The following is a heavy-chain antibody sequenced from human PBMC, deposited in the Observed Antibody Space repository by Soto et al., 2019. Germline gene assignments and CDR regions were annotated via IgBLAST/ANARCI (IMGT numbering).Heavy chain of an antibody. V-gene: IGHV1-18*01. CDR3: ARSGIAVAGTNYYYNGIDV. J-gene: IGHJ6*02. CDR1: GYTFTSYG. Sequence: ASVKVSCKASGYTFTSYGISWVRQAPGQGLEWMGWISAYNGNTNYAQKLQGRVTMTTDTSTSTAYMELRSLRSDDTAVYYCARSGIAVAGTNYYYNGIDVWGQGTTVTVSS. CDR2: ISAYNGNT. D-gene: IGHD6-19*01.